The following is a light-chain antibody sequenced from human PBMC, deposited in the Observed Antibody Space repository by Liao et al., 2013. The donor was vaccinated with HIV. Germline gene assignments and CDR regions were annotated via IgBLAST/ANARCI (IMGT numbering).Light chain of an antibody. CDR3: QSWDSATVL. V-gene: IGLV3-21*01. CDR2: HDT. Sequence: SYVLTQPPSVSVAPGKTARMTCGGNSIGSKSVHWYQQKPGQAPVLVISHDTDRPSGIPERFSGSHSGSTATLTISGAQAMDEAHYYCQSWDSATVLFGGGTKLTVL. CDR1: SIGSKS. J-gene: IGLJ2*01.